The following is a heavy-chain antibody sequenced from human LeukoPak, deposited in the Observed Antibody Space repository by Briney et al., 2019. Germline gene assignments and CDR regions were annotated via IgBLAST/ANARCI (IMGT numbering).Heavy chain of an antibody. CDR3: AREKGATQDAN. CDR1: GFSISSGYY. Sequence: SETLSLTCTVSGFSISSGYYWAWIRQPPGKGLEWIGSVYHTGGTYYNPSLKSRVTISVDTSRNQFSLRLSSVTAADTAVYYCAREKGATQDANWGQGTLVLVSS. D-gene: IGHD1-26*01. CDR2: VYHTGGT. V-gene: IGHV4-38-2*02. J-gene: IGHJ4*02.